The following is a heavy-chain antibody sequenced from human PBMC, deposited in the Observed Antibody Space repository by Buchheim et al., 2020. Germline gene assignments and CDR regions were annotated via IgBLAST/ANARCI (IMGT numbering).Heavy chain of an antibody. J-gene: IGHJ4*02. CDR3: ATQATRLPVPFDY. CDR1: GGSISSYY. Sequence: QVQLQESGPGLVKPSESLSLTCSVSGGSISSYYWSWIRLPPGKGLEWIGYIHYSGGTNYNPPLKSRVTISLDASKSQVSLKLSSVTAADTAVYYCATQATRLPVPFDYWGQGAL. V-gene: IGHV4-59*01. CDR2: IHYSGGT. D-gene: IGHD1-1*01.